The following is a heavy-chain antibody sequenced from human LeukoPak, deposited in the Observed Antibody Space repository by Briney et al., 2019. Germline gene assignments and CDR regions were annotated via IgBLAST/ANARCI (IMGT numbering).Heavy chain of an antibody. D-gene: IGHD5-24*01. CDR1: GFTVSSNY. J-gene: IGHJ4*02. Sequence: PGGSLRLSCAASGFTVSSNYMSWVRQAPGKGLEWVSVISGSGGSTYYADSVKGRFTISRDNSKNTLYLQMNRLRAEDTAVYYCAKSRGWLQIWDYWGQGTLVTVSS. CDR3: AKSRGWLQIWDY. CDR2: ISGSGGST. V-gene: IGHV3-23*01.